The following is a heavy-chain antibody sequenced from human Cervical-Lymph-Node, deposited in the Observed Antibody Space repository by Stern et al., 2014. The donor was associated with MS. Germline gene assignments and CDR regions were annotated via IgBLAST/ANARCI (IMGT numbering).Heavy chain of an antibody. CDR3: ARGRFGDQYYFDS. J-gene: IGHJ4*02. D-gene: IGHD4-17*01. Sequence: QVQLVQSGGGVVQPGESLRLSCASFGFSFRDYGMHWVRHAPGKGLEWVSLIWYDGSNKNYADSVNGRFTISRDNSRNMLFLQMNSLRVEDTGIYFCARGRFGDQYYFDSWGQGALVTVSS. V-gene: IGHV3-33*08. CDR1: GFSFRDYG. CDR2: IWYDGSNK.